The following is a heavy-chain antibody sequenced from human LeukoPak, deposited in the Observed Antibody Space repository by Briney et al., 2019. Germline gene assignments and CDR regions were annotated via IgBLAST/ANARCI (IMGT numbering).Heavy chain of an antibody. Sequence: ASVKVSCKVSGYTLTELSMHWVRQAPGKGLEWMGGFDPEDGETIYAQKFQGRVTMTEDTSTGTAYVELSSLRSEDTAVYYCATAQKGGRGYYYDSSGYYYDDYWGQGTLVTVSS. CDR3: ATAQKGGRGYYYDSSGYYYDDY. CDR2: FDPEDGET. J-gene: IGHJ4*02. V-gene: IGHV1-24*01. CDR1: GYTLTELS. D-gene: IGHD3-22*01.